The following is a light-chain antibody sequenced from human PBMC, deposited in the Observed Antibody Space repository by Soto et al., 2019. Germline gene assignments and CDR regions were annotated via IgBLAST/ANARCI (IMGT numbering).Light chain of an antibody. CDR1: RTVGSN. CDR3: QQYNNWWT. Sequence: EIVMTQSPATLSVSPGERAALSCRASRTVGSNLAWYQQKPGQAPRLLISGASTRATGVPARFSGSGSGTEFTLTISSLQSEDFAVYYCQQYNNWWTFGQGTKVDIK. J-gene: IGKJ1*01. CDR2: GAS. V-gene: IGKV3-15*01.